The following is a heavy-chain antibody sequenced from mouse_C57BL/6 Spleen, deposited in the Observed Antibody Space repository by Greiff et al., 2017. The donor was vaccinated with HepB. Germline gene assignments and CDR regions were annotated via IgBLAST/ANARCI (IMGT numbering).Heavy chain of an antibody. Sequence: VKLQQSGAELARPGASVKLSCKASGYTFTSYGISWVKQRTGQGLEWIGEIYPRSGNTYYNEKFKGKATLTADKSSSTAYMELRSLTSEDSAVYFCARLYDYDAWFAYWGQGTLVTVSA. CDR3: ARLYDYDAWFAY. J-gene: IGHJ3*01. D-gene: IGHD2-4*01. V-gene: IGHV1-81*01. CDR2: IYPRSGNT. CDR1: GYTFTSYG.